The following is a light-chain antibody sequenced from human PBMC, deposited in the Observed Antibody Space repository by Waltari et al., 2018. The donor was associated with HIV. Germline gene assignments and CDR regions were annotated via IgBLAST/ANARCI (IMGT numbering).Light chain of an antibody. V-gene: IGKV1-5*03. CDR2: GAS. CDR1: QSISSW. CDR3: QQYKSYWT. Sequence: DIQMTQSPSTLSASIGDRVTITCRASQSISSWLAWYQQKPGKAPTLLIYGASTLESGVPSRFSGSGSGTEFTLTISRLQPDDFATYYCQQYKSYWTFGQGTKVDIK. J-gene: IGKJ1*01.